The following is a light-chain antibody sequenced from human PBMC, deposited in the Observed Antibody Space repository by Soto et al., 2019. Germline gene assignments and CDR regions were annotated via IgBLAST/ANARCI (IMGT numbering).Light chain of an antibody. CDR2: GAF. Sequence: EKVWKKSVFALSLYPGERATLSCRASQSLSSSYFAWYQHKPGQGPRLLIYGAFTRATGIPDRFSGSGSGTNFTLTISRLEPEDFAVYYSQQHETWIPFAHGTRLEI. CDR1: QSLSSSY. V-gene: IGKV3-20*01. CDR3: QQHETWIP. J-gene: IGKJ5*01.